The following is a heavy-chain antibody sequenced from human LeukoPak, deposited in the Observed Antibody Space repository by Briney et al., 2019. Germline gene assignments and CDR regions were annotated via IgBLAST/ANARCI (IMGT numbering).Heavy chain of an antibody. D-gene: IGHD3-3*01. J-gene: IGHJ4*02. CDR1: GYSFTSYW. CDR3: ARLDFWSGLYYFDY. V-gene: IGHV5-51*01. CDR2: IYPGDSDT. Sequence: GESLKISCKGSGYSFTSYWIGCVRQMPGKGLEWMGIIYPGDSDTRYSPSFQCQVTISADKSISTAYLQWSSLKASDTAMYYCARLDFWSGLYYFDYWGQGTLVTVSS.